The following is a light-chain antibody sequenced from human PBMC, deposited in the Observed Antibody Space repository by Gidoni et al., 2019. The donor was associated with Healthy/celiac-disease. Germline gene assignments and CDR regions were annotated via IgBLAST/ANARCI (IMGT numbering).Light chain of an antibody. CDR1: SGSVSTSYY. V-gene: IGLV8-61*01. CDR2: STN. CDR3: VLYMGSGIFWV. J-gene: IGLJ3*02. Sequence: QTVVTQEPSFSVSPGGTVTLTCGLSSGSVSTSYYPSWYQQTPGQAPRTLIYSTNTRSSGVPDRFSGSILGNKAALPITGAQADDESDYYCVLYMGSGIFWVFGGGTKLTVL.